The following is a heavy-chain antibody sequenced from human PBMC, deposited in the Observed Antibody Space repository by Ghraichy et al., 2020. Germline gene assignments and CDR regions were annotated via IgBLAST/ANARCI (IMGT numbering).Heavy chain of an antibody. V-gene: IGHV7-4-1*02. CDR1: GYTFSSLG. J-gene: IGHJ4*02. D-gene: IGHD1-1*01. Sequence: ASVKVSCKISGYTFSSLGINWVRQAPGQGLDWMGWINTNTGNPMYAQGFTGRFVFSLDTSVSTAYLQVSNLKAEDTAVYYCARDNRIGGNDLDYWGQGTQVIVSS. CDR3: ARDNRIGGNDLDY. CDR2: INTNTGNP.